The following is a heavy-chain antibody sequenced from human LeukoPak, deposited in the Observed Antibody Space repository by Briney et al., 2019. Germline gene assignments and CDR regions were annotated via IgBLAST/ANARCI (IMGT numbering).Heavy chain of an antibody. Sequence: ASVKVSCKASGYTFTSYDINWVRQATGQGLEWMGWMNPNSGNTGYAQKFQGRVTITRNTSISTAYMELSSLRSEDTAVYYCARGVAAAGIYYYYMDVWGKGTTVTVSS. J-gene: IGHJ6*03. D-gene: IGHD6-13*01. V-gene: IGHV1-8*03. CDR2: MNPNSGNT. CDR3: ARGVAAAGIYYYYMDV. CDR1: GYTFTSYD.